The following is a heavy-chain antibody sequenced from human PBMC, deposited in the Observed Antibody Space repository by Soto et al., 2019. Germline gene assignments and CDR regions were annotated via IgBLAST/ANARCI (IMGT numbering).Heavy chain of an antibody. CDR1: GFTFSSYG. Sequence: QVQLVESGGGVVQPGRSLRLSCAASGFTFSSYGMHWVRQAPGKGLEWVAVISYDGSNKYYADSVKGRFTISRDNSKNTLYLQMNSLRAEDTAVYYCAKDLSYRMEWLLFGLDYWGQGTLVTVSS. D-gene: IGHD3-3*01. CDR3: AKDLSYRMEWLLFGLDY. V-gene: IGHV3-30*18. CDR2: ISYDGSNK. J-gene: IGHJ4*02.